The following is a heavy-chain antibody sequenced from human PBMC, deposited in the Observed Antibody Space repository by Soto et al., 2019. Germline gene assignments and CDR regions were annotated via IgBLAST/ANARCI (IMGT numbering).Heavy chain of an antibody. J-gene: IGHJ6*02. CDR1: GGSFSGYY. CDR3: ARGAPSGSSSWYYYYYGMDV. Sequence: SETLSLTCAVYGGSFSGYYWSWIRQPPGKGLEWIGEINHSGSTNYNPSLKSRVTISVDTSKNQFSLKLSSVTAADTAVYYCARGAPSGSSSWYYYYYGMDVWVQGTTVT. D-gene: IGHD6-13*01. V-gene: IGHV4-34*01. CDR2: INHSGST.